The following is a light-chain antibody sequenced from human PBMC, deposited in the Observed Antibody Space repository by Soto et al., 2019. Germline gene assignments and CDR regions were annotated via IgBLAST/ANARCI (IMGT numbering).Light chain of an antibody. CDR2: EGS. Sequence: QSALTQPASVSGSPGQSITISCTGTSSDVGSYNLVSWYQHHPGKAPKLMIYEGSKRPSGVSNRFSGSKSGITASLTISGLQAEDEAAYYCCSYAGSFTWVFGGGTKVTVL. J-gene: IGLJ3*02. CDR1: SSDVGSYNL. V-gene: IGLV2-23*01. CDR3: CSYAGSFTWV.